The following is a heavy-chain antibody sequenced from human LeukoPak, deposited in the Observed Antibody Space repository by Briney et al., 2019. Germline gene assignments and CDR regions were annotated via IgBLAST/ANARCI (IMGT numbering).Heavy chain of an antibody. V-gene: IGHV3-33*01. CDR1: GFTFRSYG. CDR2: IWYDGSNK. D-gene: IGHD4-17*01. Sequence: GGVLRLSCAASGFTFRSYGMHWVRQAPGKGLEWVAVIWYDGSNKYYADSVKGRFTISRDNSKNTLYLQMNSLRAEDTAVYYCARDDDYGDYFDYWGQGTLVTVSS. J-gene: IGHJ4*02. CDR3: ARDDDYGDYFDY.